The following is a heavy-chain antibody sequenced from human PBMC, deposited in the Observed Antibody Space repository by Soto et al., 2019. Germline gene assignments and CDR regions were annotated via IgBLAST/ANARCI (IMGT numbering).Heavy chain of an antibody. D-gene: IGHD2-15*01. Sequence: GGSLRLSCAASGFTFSSFSMIWVRQAPGKGLEWVSSISSSSAYIYYTDSVRGRFTISRDNAKNSLYLQMNSLRAEDTAVYYRARDIVATAYADYWGRGTLVTVSS. CDR3: ARDIVATAYADY. CDR2: ISSSSAYI. CDR1: GFTFSSFS. J-gene: IGHJ4*02. V-gene: IGHV3-21*01.